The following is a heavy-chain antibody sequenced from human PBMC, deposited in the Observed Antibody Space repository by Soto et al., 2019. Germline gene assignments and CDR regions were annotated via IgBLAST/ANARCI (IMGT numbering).Heavy chain of an antibody. D-gene: IGHD2-15*01. J-gene: IGHJ5*02. Sequence: QVQLVQSGAEVKKPGSSVKVSCKASGGTFSSYAISWVRQAPGQGLGWMGGIIPIFGTANYAQKFQGRVTITADESTSTAYMELSSLRSEDTAVYYCARDYECSGGSCYENWFDPWGQGTLVTVSS. CDR3: ARDYECSGGSCYENWFDP. CDR2: IIPIFGTA. V-gene: IGHV1-69*01. CDR1: GGTFSSYA.